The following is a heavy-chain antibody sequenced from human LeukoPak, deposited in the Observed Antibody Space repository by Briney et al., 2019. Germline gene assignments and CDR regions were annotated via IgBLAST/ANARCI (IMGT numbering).Heavy chain of an antibody. CDR2: INHSGST. J-gene: IGHJ5*02. CDR3: AGRLYGFDP. V-gene: IGHV4-34*01. CDR1: GGSSSGYY. Sequence: SETLSLTCAVYGGSSSGYYWSWIRQPPGKGLEWIGEINHSGSTNYNPSLKSRVTISVDTSKNQFSLKLSSVTAADTAVYYCAGRLYGFDPWGQGNLVTVSS. D-gene: IGHD3-16*02.